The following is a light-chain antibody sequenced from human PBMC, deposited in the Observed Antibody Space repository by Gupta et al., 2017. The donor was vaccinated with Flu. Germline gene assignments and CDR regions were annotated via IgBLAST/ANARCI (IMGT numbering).Light chain of an antibody. J-gene: IGLJ1*01. Sequence: QSFFTEPPSLSAAPGQKVTISSSRSSSNIGNKYVSWYQQLPGTAPKRIIYDNNKRPSGIADRFSGSKSGTSATLGITGLQTGDEADYYCGTWASSLSAEVFGTGTKVTVL. CDR2: DNN. V-gene: IGLV1-51*01. CDR3: GTWASSLSAEV. CDR1: SSNIGNKY.